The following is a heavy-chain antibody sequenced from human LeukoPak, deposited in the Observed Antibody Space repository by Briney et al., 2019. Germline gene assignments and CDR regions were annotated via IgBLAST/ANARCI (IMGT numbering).Heavy chain of an antibody. CDR2: ISSRGGDI. V-gene: IGHV3-11*04. CDR1: GFSFSDYH. J-gene: IGHJ4*02. Sequence: GGSLRLSCAASGFSFSDYHMSWVRQAPGKGLEWVSYISSRGGDIHHIDSVKGRFTISRDNAKRSLFLQMNSLRAEDTAVYYCARDRCSGGSCLFYYFDNWGQGTLVTVSS. D-gene: IGHD2-15*01. CDR3: ARDRCSGGSCLFYYFDN.